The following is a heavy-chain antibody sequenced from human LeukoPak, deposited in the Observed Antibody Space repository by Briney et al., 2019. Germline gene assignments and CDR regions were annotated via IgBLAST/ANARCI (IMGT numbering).Heavy chain of an antibody. CDR1: RFTFRTYW. V-gene: IGHV3-7*01. J-gene: IGHJ2*01. Sequence: GGSLRLSCAASRFTFRTYWMSWVRQAPGKGLEGVAKINQDGSEKYYVRVGKGRFTIYRDNAENSLFLQMISLRVEDAAVYYCVRTHKIEGCSTSGDSCYAMYRHFDLWGRGSLVTVSS. CDR2: INQDGSEK. D-gene: IGHD2-15*01. CDR3: VRTHKIEGCSTSGDSCYAMYRHFDL.